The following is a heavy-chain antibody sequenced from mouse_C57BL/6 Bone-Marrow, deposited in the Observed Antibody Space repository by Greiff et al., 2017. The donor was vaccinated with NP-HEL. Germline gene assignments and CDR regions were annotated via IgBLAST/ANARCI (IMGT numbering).Heavy chain of an antibody. J-gene: IGHJ2*01. CDR2: IYPGGGYT. Sequence: VQLQQSGAELVRPGTSVKMSCKASGYTFTNYWIGWAKQRPGHGLEWIGDIYPGGGYTNYIEKFKGKATLTADKSSSTAYMQFSILTSEDSAIYYCARFDGYYGVDYWGQGTTLTVSS. V-gene: IGHV1-63*01. CDR3: ARFDGYYGVDY. CDR1: GYTFTNYW. D-gene: IGHD2-3*01.